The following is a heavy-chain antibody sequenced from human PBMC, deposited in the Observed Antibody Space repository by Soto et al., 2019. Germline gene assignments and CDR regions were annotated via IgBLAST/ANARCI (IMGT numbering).Heavy chain of an antibody. D-gene: IGHD2-2*01. J-gene: IGHJ6*02. Sequence: GGSLRLSCAASGFPFSIYGMHLVRQSPGKGLEWVAVISYDGSNKYYADSVKGRFTISRDNSKNTLYLQMNSLRAEDTAVYYCAKDLVIVPAAPVGSYGMDVWGQGTTVTVSS. CDR3: AKDLVIVPAAPVGSYGMDV. V-gene: IGHV3-30*18. CDR2: ISYDGSNK. CDR1: GFPFSIYG.